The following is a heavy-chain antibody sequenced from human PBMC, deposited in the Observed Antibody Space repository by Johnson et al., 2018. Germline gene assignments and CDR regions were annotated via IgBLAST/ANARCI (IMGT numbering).Heavy chain of an antibody. CDR2: ISSSSSTI. D-gene: IGHD1-26*01. J-gene: IGHJ1*01. CDR1: GFSFSSSS. CDR3: ARDLGYGGSFAQH. V-gene: IGHV3-48*02. Sequence: EVQLLESGGGLVQPGGSLRLSCAASGFSFSSSSMNWVRQAPGKGLEWVSYISSSSSTIYYAASVKGRFTISRDNAKNSLYPQLNSLRDEDTALYYCARDLGYGGSFAQHWGQGTLVTVSS.